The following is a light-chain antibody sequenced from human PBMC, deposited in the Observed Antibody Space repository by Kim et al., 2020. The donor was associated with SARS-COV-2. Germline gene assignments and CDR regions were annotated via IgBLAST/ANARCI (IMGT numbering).Light chain of an antibody. J-gene: IGLJ3*02. CDR2: QDS. CDR3: QAWDSSTVV. V-gene: IGLV3-1*01. Sequence: SYELTQPPSVSVSPGQTASITCSGDKLGDKYACWYQQKPGQSPVLVIYQDSKRPSGIPERFSGSNSGNTATLTINGTQAMDEADYYFQAWDSSTVVVGGG. CDR1: KLGDKY.